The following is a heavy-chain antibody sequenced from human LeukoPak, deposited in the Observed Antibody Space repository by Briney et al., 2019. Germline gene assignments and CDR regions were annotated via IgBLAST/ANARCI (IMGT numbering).Heavy chain of an antibody. J-gene: IGHJ6*02. CDR3: ASQPNYYYYGMDV. CDR2: IRSSSSTI. V-gene: IGHV3-48*01. CDR1: GFTFSSYS. Sequence: PGGSLRLSCAASGFTFSSYSMNWVRQAPRKGLEWVSYIRSSSSTIYYADSVKGRFTISRDNAKNSLYLQMNSLRAEDTAVYYCASQPNYYYYGMDVWGQGTTVTVSS.